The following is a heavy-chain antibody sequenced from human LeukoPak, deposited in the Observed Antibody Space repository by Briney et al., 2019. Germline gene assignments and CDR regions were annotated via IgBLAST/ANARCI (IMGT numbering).Heavy chain of an antibody. J-gene: IGHJ4*02. Sequence: SETLSLTCAVYGGSFSGYYWSWIRQPPGKGLEWIGEINHSGSTNYNPSFKSRVTISVDTSKNQFSLKRKSGNAADTAVDDGARAAYSGSIAMPGFSGFDYWGQGTLVTVSS. CDR2: INHSGST. D-gene: IGHD1-26*01. CDR3: ARAAYSGSIAMPGFSGFDY. CDR1: GGSFSGYY. V-gene: IGHV4-34*01.